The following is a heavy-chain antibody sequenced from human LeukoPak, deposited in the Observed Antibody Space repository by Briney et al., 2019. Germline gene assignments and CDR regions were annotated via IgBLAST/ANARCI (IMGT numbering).Heavy chain of an antibody. J-gene: IGHJ6*02. V-gene: IGHV4-59*01. CDR3: AREGSAYGMDV. Sequence: SETLSLTCTVSGGSISSYYWSWIRQPPGKGLEWIGYIYYSGNTNYNPSLKSRVTISLDTSKNQVSLNLRSVTAADTAVYYCAREGSAYGMDVWGQGTTVTVSS. CDR2: IYYSGNT. CDR1: GGSISSYY. D-gene: IGHD2-15*01.